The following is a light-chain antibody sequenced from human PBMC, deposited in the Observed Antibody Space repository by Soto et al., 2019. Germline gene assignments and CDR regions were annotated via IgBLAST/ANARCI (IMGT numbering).Light chain of an antibody. Sequence: EIVLTQSPGTLSLSPGERATLSCRATESVVSNYLAWYQLKPGQAPRLLIYDASSRATGIPDRFSGSGSGTDFTLNISRLEPEDFAVYYCQQYGSIPWTFGQGTKVEIK. CDR3: QQYGSIPWT. CDR1: ESVVSNY. CDR2: DAS. V-gene: IGKV3-20*01. J-gene: IGKJ1*01.